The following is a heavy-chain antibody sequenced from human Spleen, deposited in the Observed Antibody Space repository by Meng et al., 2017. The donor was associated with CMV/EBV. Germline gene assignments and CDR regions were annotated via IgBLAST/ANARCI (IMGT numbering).Heavy chain of an antibody. V-gene: IGHV4-4*02. CDR2: IYHSGST. Sequence: SETLSLTCAVSGGSISSSNWWSWVRQPPGKGLEWIGEIYHSGSTNYNPSLKSRVTISVDTSKNQFSLKLSSVTAADTAVYYCARGGRRYCSSTSCYKGYYGMDVWGQGTTVTVSS. CDR3: ARGGRRYCSSTSCYKGYYGMDV. J-gene: IGHJ6*02. D-gene: IGHD2-2*02. CDR1: GGSISSSNW.